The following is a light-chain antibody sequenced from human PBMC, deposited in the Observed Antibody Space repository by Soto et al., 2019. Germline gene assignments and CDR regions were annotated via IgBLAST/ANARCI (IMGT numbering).Light chain of an antibody. Sequence: DVQMTRSPSSLSAGVGYRFTMTCRASHGIRNDLGWYQQKTGKATQRLIYAASSLQSGVPSTFSGSGSGKEFTITISSLQPEDFATYYCLQHNNYPLTFGQVTKVAIK. CDR3: LQHNNYPLT. CDR1: HGIRND. V-gene: IGKV1-17*01. CDR2: AAS. J-gene: IGKJ1*01.